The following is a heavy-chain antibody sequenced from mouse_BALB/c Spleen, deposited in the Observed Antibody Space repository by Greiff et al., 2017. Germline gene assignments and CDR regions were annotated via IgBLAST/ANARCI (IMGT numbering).Heavy chain of an antibody. J-gene: IGHJ3*01. CDR3: ARGGIYYDYLAWFAY. V-gene: IGHV3-6*02. D-gene: IGHD2-4*01. CDR1: GYSITSGYY. Sequence: VQLQQSGPGLVKPSQSLSLTCSVTGYSITSGYYWNWIRQFPGNKLEWMGYISYDGSNNYNPSLKNRISITRDTSKNQFFLKLNSVTTEDTATYYCARGGIYYDYLAWFAYWGQGTLVTVSA. CDR2: ISYDGSN.